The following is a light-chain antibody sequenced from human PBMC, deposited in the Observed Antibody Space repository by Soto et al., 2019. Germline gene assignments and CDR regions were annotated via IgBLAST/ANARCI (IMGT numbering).Light chain of an antibody. V-gene: IGKV2-28*01. CDR2: LAS. J-gene: IGKJ5*01. Sequence: TQSPLSLPVTPGEPASISCRSSQSLQHSNGYNYLDWYFQKPGQSPQLLIHLASNRASGVPVRFSGSGSGTDFTLNISSVEAEDVGLYYCMQGVQMPPITFGQGTRLEIK. CDR1: QSLQHSNGYNY. CDR3: MQGVQMPPIT.